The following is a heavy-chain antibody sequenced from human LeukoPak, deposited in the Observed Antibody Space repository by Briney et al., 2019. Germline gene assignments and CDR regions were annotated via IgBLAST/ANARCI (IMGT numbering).Heavy chain of an antibody. Sequence: GGSLRLSCAASGFAFSSYGMHWVRQAPGKGLEWVAFIRYDGSNKYYADSVKGRFTISRDNSKNTLYLQMNSLRAEDTAVYYCARDPPGGALGPDYFDYWGQGTLVTVSS. V-gene: IGHV3-30*02. D-gene: IGHD6-25*01. CDR1: GFAFSSYG. J-gene: IGHJ4*02. CDR2: IRYDGSNK. CDR3: ARDPPGGALGPDYFDY.